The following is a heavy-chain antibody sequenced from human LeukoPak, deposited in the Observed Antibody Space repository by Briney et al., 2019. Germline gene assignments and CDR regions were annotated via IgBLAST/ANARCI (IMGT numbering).Heavy chain of an antibody. CDR3: SFDYDILTGYVYGMDV. V-gene: IGHV4-39*01. CDR2: IYYSGCT. Sequence: PSETLSLTCTVSGGSISSSSYYWGWIRQPPGKGLEWIGSIYYSGCTYYNPSLKSRVTISVDTSKNQFSLKLSSVTAADTAVYYCSFDYDILTGYVYGMDVWGQGTTVTVSS. CDR1: GGSISSSSYY. D-gene: IGHD3-9*01. J-gene: IGHJ6*02.